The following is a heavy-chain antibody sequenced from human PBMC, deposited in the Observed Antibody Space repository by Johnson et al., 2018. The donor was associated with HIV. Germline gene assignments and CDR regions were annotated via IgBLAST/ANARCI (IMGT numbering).Heavy chain of an antibody. D-gene: IGHD2-21*01. CDR3: ARERQAVVAFDS. Sequence: VQLVESGGGVVQPGRSLRLSCAASGFTFSSYAMHWVRQASGKGLEWVGRIRSKANSYATAYAASVKGRFTISRDDSKNTLYLQMNSLRAEDTAVYYCARERQAVVAFDSWGQGTMVTVSS. CDR2: IRSKANSYAT. CDR1: GFTFSSYA. V-gene: IGHV3-73*01. J-gene: IGHJ3*02.